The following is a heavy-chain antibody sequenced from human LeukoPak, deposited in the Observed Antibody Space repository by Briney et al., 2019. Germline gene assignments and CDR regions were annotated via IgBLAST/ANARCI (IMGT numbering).Heavy chain of an antibody. CDR2: INPNSGGT. J-gene: IGHJ3*02. CDR1: GYTFTGYY. D-gene: IGHD1-14*01. Sequence: ASVKVPCKASGYTFTGYYIHWVRQAPGQGLEWMGWINPNSGGTNYAQKFQGRVTMTRDTSISTAYMELSRLRSDDTAVYYCARARTDRGSRGPYDIWGQGTMVTVSS. CDR3: ARARTDRGSRGPYDI. V-gene: IGHV1-2*02.